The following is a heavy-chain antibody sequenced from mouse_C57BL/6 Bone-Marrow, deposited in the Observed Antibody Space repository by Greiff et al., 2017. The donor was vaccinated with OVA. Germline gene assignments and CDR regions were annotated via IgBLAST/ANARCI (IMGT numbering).Heavy chain of an antibody. J-gene: IGHJ1*03. CDR3: ARPYYPWYFDV. CDR2: ISSGSSTI. D-gene: IGHD1-1*02. Sequence: EVQLVESGGGLVKPGGSLKLSCAASGFTFSDYGMHWVRQAPEKGLEWVAYISSGSSTIYYAATVQGRFTISRDNAKNTLFLQMTSLRSDDTAMYYCARPYYPWYFDVWGTGTTVTVSS. V-gene: IGHV5-17*01. CDR1: GFTFSDYG.